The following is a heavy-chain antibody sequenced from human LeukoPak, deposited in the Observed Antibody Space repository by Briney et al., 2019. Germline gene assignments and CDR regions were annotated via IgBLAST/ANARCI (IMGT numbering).Heavy chain of an antibody. V-gene: IGHV4-4*07. J-gene: IGHJ4*02. Sequence: SETLSLTCTVSGGSISYYYWSWIRQPAGKGLEWIGRINSSGSTTYNPSLKSRVTMSVDTAKNQFSLILSSVTAADTAVYYCARDRGDLGNFDYWGQGTLVTVSS. D-gene: IGHD3-10*01. CDR1: GGSISYYY. CDR2: INSSGST. CDR3: ARDRGDLGNFDY.